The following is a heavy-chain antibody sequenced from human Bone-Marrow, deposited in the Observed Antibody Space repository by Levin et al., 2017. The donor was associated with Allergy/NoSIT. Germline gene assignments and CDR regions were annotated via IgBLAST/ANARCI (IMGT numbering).Heavy chain of an antibody. J-gene: IGHJ4*02. D-gene: IGHD6-19*01. CDR1: GYTFTNFA. V-gene: IGHV1-18*01. CDR3: ARVHSSGWDA. Sequence: ASLKVSCKASGYTFTNFAVSWVRQAPGQGLEWMGWISASIGTTNYAQNLQGRVTMTTDTSTSTAYMDLTRLRSDDTAIYYCARVHSSGWDAWGQGTLVTVSS. CDR2: ISASIGTT.